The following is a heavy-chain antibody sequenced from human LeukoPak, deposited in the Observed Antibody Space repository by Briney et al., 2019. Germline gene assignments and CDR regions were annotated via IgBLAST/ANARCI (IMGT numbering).Heavy chain of an antibody. Sequence: SETLSPTCTVSGGSISSYYWSWIRQPPGKGLEWIGYIYYSGSTNYNPSLKSRVTISVDTSKNQFSLKLSSVTAADTAVYYCARASVATSYCGGDCYSERPYGMDVWGQGQGATVTVSS. J-gene: IGHJ6*02. CDR1: GGSISSYY. D-gene: IGHD2-21*02. CDR2: IYYSGST. V-gene: IGHV4-59*01. CDR3: ARASVATSYCGGDCYSERPYGMDV.